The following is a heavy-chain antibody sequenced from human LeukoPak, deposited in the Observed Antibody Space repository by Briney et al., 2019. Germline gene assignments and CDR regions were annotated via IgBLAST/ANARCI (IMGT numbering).Heavy chain of an antibody. CDR2: ISSSSSYR. Sequence: PGGSLRLSCAASGFTFSSYRMNWVRQAPGKGLEWVSSISSSSSYRYYVDSVKGRFTISRDNAKNSLYLQMNSLRAEDTAVYYCARDFGRYFFDYWGQGTLVTVSS. CDR3: ARDFGRYFFDY. V-gene: IGHV3-21*01. D-gene: IGHD3-10*01. CDR1: GFTFSSYR. J-gene: IGHJ4*02.